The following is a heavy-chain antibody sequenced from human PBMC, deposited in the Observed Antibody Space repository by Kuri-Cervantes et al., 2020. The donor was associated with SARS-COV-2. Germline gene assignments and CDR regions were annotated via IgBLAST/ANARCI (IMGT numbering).Heavy chain of an antibody. J-gene: IGHJ4*02. D-gene: IGHD3-16*01. CDR2: IIPLFRSA. CDR1: GVTFNSYG. Sequence: SVKVSCKPSGVTFNSYGINWVRQAPGQGLEWMGGIIPLFRSANYAQKFQGRVTITTDKSTSTAYMELNSLRSEDTALYYCATSPGAPYYFDYWGQGTLVTVSS. CDR3: ATSPGAPYYFDY. V-gene: IGHV1-69*05.